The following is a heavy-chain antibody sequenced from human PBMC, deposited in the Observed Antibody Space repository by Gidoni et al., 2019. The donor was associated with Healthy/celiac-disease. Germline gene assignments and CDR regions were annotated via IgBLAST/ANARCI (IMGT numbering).Heavy chain of an antibody. CDR1: GFTFSNAW. J-gene: IGHJ6*02. Sequence: EVQLVESGGGLVKPGGSLRLSCAASGFTFSNAWMSWVRQAPGKGLEWVGRIKSKTDGGTTDYAAPVKGRFTISRDDSKNTLYLQMNSLKTEDTAVYYCTRDPLYYYYYYGMDVWGQGTTVTVSS. V-gene: IGHV3-15*01. CDR2: IKSKTDGGTT. CDR3: TRDPLYYYYYYGMDV.